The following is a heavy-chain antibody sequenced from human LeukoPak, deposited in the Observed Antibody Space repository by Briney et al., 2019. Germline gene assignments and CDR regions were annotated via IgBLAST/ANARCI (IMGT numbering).Heavy chain of an antibody. D-gene: IGHD6-6*01. CDR2: INSDGRST. CDR1: GFTFSNYW. V-gene: IGHV3-74*01. Sequence: GGSLRLSCAASGFTFSNYWMHWVRQAPGKGLVWVSRINSDGRSTNYADSVKGRFTISRDNAKNTLYLQMNSLRAEDTAVYYCAKYSSSNLFDYWGQGTLVTVSS. CDR3: AKYSSSNLFDY. J-gene: IGHJ4*02.